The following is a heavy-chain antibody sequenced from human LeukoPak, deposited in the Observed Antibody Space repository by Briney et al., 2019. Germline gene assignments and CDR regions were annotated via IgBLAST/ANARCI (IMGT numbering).Heavy chain of an antibody. J-gene: IGHJ6*02. CDR2: IYYSGST. CDR3: ARYYYDSSGYLYYYYGMDV. D-gene: IGHD3-22*01. V-gene: IGHV4-39*01. Sequence: SETLSLTCTVSGGSISSSSYYWGWIRQPPGKGLEWIGSIYYSGSTYYNPSLKSRVTISVDTSKNQFSLKLSSVTAADTAVYYCARYYYDSSGYLYYYYGMDVWGQGTTVTVSS. CDR1: GGSISSSSYY.